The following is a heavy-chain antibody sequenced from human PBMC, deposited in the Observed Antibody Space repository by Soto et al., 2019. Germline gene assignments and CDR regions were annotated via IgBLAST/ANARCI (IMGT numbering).Heavy chain of an antibody. CDR3: AGALENPYFYYGLNV. V-gene: IGHV3-33*01. Sequence: VGSLRLSCAASGFTFSSYGMHWVRQAPGKGLEWVAVIWYDGSNKYYADSVKGRFTISRDNSKNTLYLQMNSLRVEDTATYYCAGALENPYFYYGLNVWGQGTTVTVSS. J-gene: IGHJ6*02. D-gene: IGHD1-1*01. CDR2: IWYDGSNK. CDR1: GFTFSSYG.